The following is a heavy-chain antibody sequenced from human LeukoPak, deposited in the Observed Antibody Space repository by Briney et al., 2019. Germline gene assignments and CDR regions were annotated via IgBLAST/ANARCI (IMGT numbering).Heavy chain of an antibody. CDR1: GFTFSTYT. V-gene: IGHV3-30*01. D-gene: IGHD3-10*01. CDR3: ARDTPFGSS. Sequence: GRSLRLSCAASGFTFSTYTMHWARQAPGKGLEWVAVVSYDGGDKYYADSVQGRFTISRHNSKNTLYLQMNSLRAEDTAVYYCARDTPFGSSWGQGTLVTVSS. CDR2: VSYDGGDK. J-gene: IGHJ4*02.